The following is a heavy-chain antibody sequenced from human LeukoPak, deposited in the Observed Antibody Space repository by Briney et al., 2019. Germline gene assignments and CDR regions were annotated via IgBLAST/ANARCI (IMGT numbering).Heavy chain of an antibody. V-gene: IGHV1-2*02. Sequence: ASVKVSCKASGYTFTSYDINWARQAPGQGLEWMGWINPNSGGTNYAQKFQGRVTMTRDTSISTAYMELSRLRSDDTAVYYCARGGGIAAAGTVSWGQGTLVTVSS. D-gene: IGHD6-13*01. CDR3: ARGGGIAAAGTVS. CDR1: GYTFTSYD. J-gene: IGHJ5*02. CDR2: INPNSGGT.